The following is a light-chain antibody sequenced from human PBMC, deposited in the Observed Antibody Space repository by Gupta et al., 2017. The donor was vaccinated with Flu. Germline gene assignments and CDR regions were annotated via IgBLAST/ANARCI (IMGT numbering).Light chain of an antibody. Sequence: SALTQPASVSGSPGQSITTSCTGTSSDVGAYDYVSWYQQYPGKAPKLMIYEVSDRPSGVSSRFSGSKSGNTASLTISGLQAEDEADYYCSSYTSINTLVFGGGTKLTVL. CDR1: SSDVGAYDY. CDR3: SSYTSINTLV. J-gene: IGLJ2*01. CDR2: EVS. V-gene: IGLV2-14*01.